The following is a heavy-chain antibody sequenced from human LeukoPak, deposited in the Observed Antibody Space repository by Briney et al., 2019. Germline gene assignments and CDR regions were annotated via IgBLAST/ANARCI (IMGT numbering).Heavy chain of an antibody. CDR3: AGIAVAGTYY. CDR2: IYYSGST. CDR1: GGSISSYY. D-gene: IGHD6-19*01. J-gene: IGHJ4*02. Sequence: SETLSLTCTVSGGSISSYYWSWIRQPPGKGLEWIGYIYYSGSTYYNPSLKSRVTISVDTSKNQFSLKLSSVTAADTAVYYCAGIAVAGTYYWGQGTLVTVSS. V-gene: IGHV4-59*04.